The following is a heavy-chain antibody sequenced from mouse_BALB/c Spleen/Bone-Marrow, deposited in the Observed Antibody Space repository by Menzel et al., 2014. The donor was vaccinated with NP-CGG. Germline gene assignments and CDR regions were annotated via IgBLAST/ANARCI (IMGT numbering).Heavy chain of an antibody. CDR2: INPSNGGT. D-gene: IGHD2-3*01. CDR1: GYTFTSYY. CDR3: TRSDGYYVPHWYFDV. Sequence: VQLQQSGAELVKPGASVKLSCKASGYTFTSYYMYWVKQRPGQGLEWIGEINPSNGGTNFNEKFESKATLTVDKSSSTAYMQLSSLTSEDSAVYYCTRSDGYYVPHWYFDVWGAGTTVTVSS. J-gene: IGHJ1*01. V-gene: IGHV1S81*02.